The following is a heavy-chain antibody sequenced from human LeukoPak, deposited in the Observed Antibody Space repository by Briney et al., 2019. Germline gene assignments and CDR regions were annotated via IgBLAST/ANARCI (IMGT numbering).Heavy chain of an antibody. CDR1: GGSISSSSYY. D-gene: IGHD5-18*01. J-gene: IGHJ4*02. CDR2: IYYSGST. V-gene: IGHV4-39*01. Sequence: PSETLSLTCTVSGGSISSSSYYWGWIRQPPGKGLEWFGNIYYSGSTFYNPSLKSRVTISVDTSKNQFSLKLSSVTAADTAVYYCARVTATATRFDYWGQGTLVTVSS. CDR3: ARVTATATRFDY.